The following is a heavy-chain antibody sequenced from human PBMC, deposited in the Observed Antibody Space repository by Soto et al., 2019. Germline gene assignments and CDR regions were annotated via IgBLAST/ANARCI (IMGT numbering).Heavy chain of an antibody. D-gene: IGHD3-3*02. CDR1: GSSINSSGYC. CDR3: ARLPSRHLVDY. J-gene: IGHJ4*02. CDR2: MFYGVST. V-gene: IGHV4-39*01. Sequence: SETLSLTCTVSGSSINSSGYCWGGIRQPPGKGLEWIGSMFYGVSTYYNPSLKSRVTVSVDTSKNQFSLNLRSVTAADTAVYYCARLPSRHLVDYWGQGTLVTVSS.